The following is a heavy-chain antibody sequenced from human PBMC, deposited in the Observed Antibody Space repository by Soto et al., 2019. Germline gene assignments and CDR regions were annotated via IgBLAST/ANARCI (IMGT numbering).Heavy chain of an antibody. CDR1: GFTFSSYA. V-gene: IGHV3-23*01. CDR3: ARPTRFYYDSSGQSAWFDP. D-gene: IGHD3-22*01. Sequence: GGSLRLSCAASGFTFSSYAMNWVRQAPGKGLEWVSAIRASVGTTYYADSVKGRFTISRDNSKNTLYLQMNSLRAEDTAVYYCARPTRFYYDSSGQSAWFDPWGQGTLVTVSS. J-gene: IGHJ5*02. CDR2: IRASVGTT.